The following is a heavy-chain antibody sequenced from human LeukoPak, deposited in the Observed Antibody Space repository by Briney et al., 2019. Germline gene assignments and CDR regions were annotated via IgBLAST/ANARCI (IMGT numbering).Heavy chain of an antibody. CDR3: ARAGDQYCSGGRCPMGY. D-gene: IGHD2-15*01. CDR2: IIPIFGTA. J-gene: IGHJ4*02. CDR1: GGTFSMYA. Sequence: SVKVSCKASGGTFSMYAISWVRQAPGQGLEWMGRIIPIFGTANYAQKFQGRVTITADKSTSTAYMELSSLRSEDTAVYYCARAGDQYCSGGRCPMGYWGQGTLVTVSS. V-gene: IGHV1-69*06.